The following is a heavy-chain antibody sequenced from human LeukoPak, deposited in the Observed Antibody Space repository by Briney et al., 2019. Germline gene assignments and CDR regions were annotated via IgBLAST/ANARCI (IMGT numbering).Heavy chain of an antibody. J-gene: IGHJ4*02. Sequence: ASVKVSCKASGYAFTGCYMHWVRQAPGQGPEWMGWINPDSGGTKYAQKFQGRVTMTRDTSISTFYMELSSLRPDDTAVYYCSTEDKYCTGANCGVFWGQGTLVTVSS. CDR2: INPDSGGT. D-gene: IGHD2-8*02. V-gene: IGHV1-2*02. CDR1: GYAFTGCY. CDR3: STEDKYCTGANCGVF.